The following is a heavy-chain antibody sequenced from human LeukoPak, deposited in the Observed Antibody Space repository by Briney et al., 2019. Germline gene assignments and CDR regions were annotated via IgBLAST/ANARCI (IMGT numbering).Heavy chain of an antibody. D-gene: IGHD6-13*01. Sequence: SETLSLTCTVSGGSISSSSYYWGWIRQPPGKGLEWIGEINHSGSTNYNPSLKSRVTISVDTSKNQFSLKLSSVTAADTAVYYCARLTTYSSSWFGSTDYYYYGMDVWGQGTTVTVSS. V-gene: IGHV4-39*07. CDR3: ARLTTYSSSWFGSTDYYYYGMDV. J-gene: IGHJ6*02. CDR1: GGSISSSSYY. CDR2: INHSGST.